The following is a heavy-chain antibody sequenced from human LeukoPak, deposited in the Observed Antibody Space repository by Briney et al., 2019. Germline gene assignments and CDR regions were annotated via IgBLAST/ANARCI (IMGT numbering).Heavy chain of an antibody. CDR1: GFTFSSYG. CDR3: ARGAALGYDYVWGSYRYYGMDY. D-gene: IGHD3-16*02. Sequence: PGRSLRLSCAASGFTFSSYGMHWVRQAPGKGLEWGAVIWYDGSNKYYADSVKGRFTISRDNSKNTLYLQMNSLRAEDTAVYYCARGAALGYDYVWGSYRYYGMDYWGQGTLVTVSS. V-gene: IGHV3-33*01. J-gene: IGHJ4*02. CDR2: IWYDGSNK.